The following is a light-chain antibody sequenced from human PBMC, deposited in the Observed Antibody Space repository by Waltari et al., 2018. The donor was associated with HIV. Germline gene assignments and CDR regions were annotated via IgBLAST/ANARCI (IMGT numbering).Light chain of an antibody. J-gene: IGLJ2*01. V-gene: IGLV3-25*03. CDR2: KDT. CDR1: TLSKHY. CDR3: QSAHSSATI. Sequence: SYELTQAPSLSVPPGQTAKITCSGDTLSKHYVYWYQQKAGQAPVMIISKDTERTSGIPTRFSASSSGTTATLIINGVLAEDEADYYCQSAHSSATIFGGGTKLTVL.